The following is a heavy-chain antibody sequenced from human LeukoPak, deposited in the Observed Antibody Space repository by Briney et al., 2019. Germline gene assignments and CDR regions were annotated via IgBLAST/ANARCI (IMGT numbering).Heavy chain of an antibody. Sequence: SVKVSCKASGGTFSSYAISWVRQAPGQGLEWMGRIIPILGIANYAQKFQGRVTITADKSTSTAYMELSSLRSEDTAVYYRARERCGGGSCYYFDYWGQGTLVTVSS. CDR3: ARERCGGGSCYYFDY. D-gene: IGHD2-15*01. CDR1: GGTFSSYA. V-gene: IGHV1-69*04. CDR2: IIPILGIA. J-gene: IGHJ4*02.